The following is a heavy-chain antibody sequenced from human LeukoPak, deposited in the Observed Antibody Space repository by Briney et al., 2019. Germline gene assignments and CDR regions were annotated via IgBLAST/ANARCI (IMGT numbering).Heavy chain of an antibody. CDR3: ARDLGGVAPLDY. J-gene: IGHJ4*02. Sequence: HPGGSLRLSCAASGFTFSSYGMNWVRQAPGKGLEWVSYISSGSSTIYYADSVKGRFTISRDNAKNSLFLQMNSLRDDDTAVYYCARDLGGVAPLDYWGQGTLVTVSS. CDR1: GFTFSSYG. D-gene: IGHD3-16*01. V-gene: IGHV3-48*02. CDR2: ISSGSSTI.